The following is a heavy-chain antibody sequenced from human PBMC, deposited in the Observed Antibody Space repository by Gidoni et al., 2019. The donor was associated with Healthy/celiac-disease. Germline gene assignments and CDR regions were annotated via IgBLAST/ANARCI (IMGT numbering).Heavy chain of an antibody. Sequence: AASGFTFSSYGMHWVRQAPGKGLEWVAVISYDGSNKYYADSVKGRFTISRDNSKNTLYLQMNSLRAEDTAVYYCAKDRKVGATKYYFDYWGQGTLVTVSS. CDR3: AKDRKVGATKYYFDY. CDR1: GFTFSSYG. J-gene: IGHJ4*02. D-gene: IGHD1-26*01. V-gene: IGHV3-30*18. CDR2: ISYDGSNK.